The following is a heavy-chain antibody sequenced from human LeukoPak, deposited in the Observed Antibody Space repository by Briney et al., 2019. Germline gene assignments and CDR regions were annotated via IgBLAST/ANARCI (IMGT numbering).Heavy chain of an antibody. CDR1: GGTFSSYA. CDR3: ATGGSGWSNVDY. CDR2: IIPIFGTA. D-gene: IGHD6-19*01. Sequence: ASVQVSCKASGGTFSSYAISWVRQAPGQGLEWMGGIIPIFGTANYAQKFQGRVTITADESTSTAYMELSSLRSEDTAVYYCATGGSGWSNVDYSGQGTLVTVSS. J-gene: IGHJ4*02. V-gene: IGHV1-69*13.